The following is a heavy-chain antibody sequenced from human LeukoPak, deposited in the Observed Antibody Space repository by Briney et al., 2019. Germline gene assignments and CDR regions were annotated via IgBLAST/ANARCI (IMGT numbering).Heavy chain of an antibody. Sequence: PGGFLRLSCAASGFTFSRYWMHWVRQAPGEGLVWVSRMYSDGSNTNYADSVKGRFTISRDNAKNTLYLQMNSLRADDTAVYYCARDICSGIGCYPRAPFDYWGQGTLVTVSS. CDR1: GFTFSRYW. CDR3: ARDICSGIGCYPRAPFDY. J-gene: IGHJ4*02. CDR2: MYSDGSNT. D-gene: IGHD2-15*01. V-gene: IGHV3-74*01.